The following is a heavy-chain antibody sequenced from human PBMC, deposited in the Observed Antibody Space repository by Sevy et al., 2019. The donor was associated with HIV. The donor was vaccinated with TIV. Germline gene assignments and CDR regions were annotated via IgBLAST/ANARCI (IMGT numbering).Heavy chain of an antibody. Sequence: GGSLRLSCAASGFTFSNAWMSWVRQAPGKGLEWVGRIKSKTDGGTTDYAAPVKGRLTISRDDSKNTLYLQMNSLKTEDTAVYYCTTDSSVNLVDYWGQGTLVTVSS. D-gene: IGHD4-17*01. V-gene: IGHV3-15*01. CDR2: IKSKTDGGTT. CDR3: TTDSSVNLVDY. CDR1: GFTFSNAW. J-gene: IGHJ4*02.